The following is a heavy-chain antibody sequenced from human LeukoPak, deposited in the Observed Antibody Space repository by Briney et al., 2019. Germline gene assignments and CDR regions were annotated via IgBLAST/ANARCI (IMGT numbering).Heavy chain of an antibody. D-gene: IGHD2-15*01. V-gene: IGHV3-30*02. CDR3: AKQSAVVVVAAPFDY. CDR2: IRYDGSNK. Sequence: SGGSLRLSCAASGFTFSSYGMHWVRQAPGKGLEWVAFIRYDGSNKYYADSVKGRFTISRDNSKNTLYLQMNSLRAEDTAVYYCAKQSAVVVVAAPFDYWGQGTLVTVSS. J-gene: IGHJ4*02. CDR1: GFTFSSYG.